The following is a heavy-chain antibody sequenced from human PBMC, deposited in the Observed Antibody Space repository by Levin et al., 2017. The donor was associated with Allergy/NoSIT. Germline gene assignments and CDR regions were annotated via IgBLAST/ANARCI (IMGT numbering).Heavy chain of an antibody. V-gene: IGHV2-70*11. CDR3: ALMRVEKWSYDY. CDR2: IDWDDDK. CDR1: GFSLSTSAMC. Sequence: ESGPTLVKPTQTLTLTCTFSGFSLSTSAMCVSWIRPPPGKALEWLARIDWDDDKYYSTSLKTRLTISKDTFRNQVVLTMTNMDPVDTATYFCALMRVEKWSYDYWGQGTLVTVSS. D-gene: IGHD6-19*01. J-gene: IGHJ4*02.